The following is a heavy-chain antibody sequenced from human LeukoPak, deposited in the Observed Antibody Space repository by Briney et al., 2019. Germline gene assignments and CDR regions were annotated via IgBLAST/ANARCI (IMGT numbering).Heavy chain of an antibody. Sequence: SETLSLTCSVSGGSISSYHRSWLRQPPGKGLEWIGYIYYSGSTNYNPSLKSRVTISVDTSKNQFSLKLSSVTAADTAVYYCARSGGSAWEMDNFDYWGQGTLVTVSS. D-gene: IGHD6-19*01. J-gene: IGHJ4*02. CDR2: IYYSGST. CDR1: GGSISSYH. V-gene: IGHV4-59*01. CDR3: ARSGGSAWEMDNFDY.